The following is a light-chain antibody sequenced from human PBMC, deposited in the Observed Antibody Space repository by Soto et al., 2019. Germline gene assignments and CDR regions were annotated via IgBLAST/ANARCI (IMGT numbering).Light chain of an antibody. Sequence: QSVLTQPASVSGSPGQSITISCTGTRSVVGGYNYVSWYQQHPGKAPKLMIYDVSNRPSGVSNRFSGSKSGNTASLTISGLQAEDEADYYCSSYTSSTFLVFGGGPKLTVL. CDR1: RSVVGGYNY. CDR2: DVS. V-gene: IGLV2-14*01. CDR3: SSYTSSTFLV. J-gene: IGLJ2*01.